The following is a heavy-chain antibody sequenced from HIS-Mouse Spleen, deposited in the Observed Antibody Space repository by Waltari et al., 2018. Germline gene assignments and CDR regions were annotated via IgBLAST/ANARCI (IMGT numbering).Heavy chain of an antibody. CDR1: AGPLSISSYY. V-gene: IGHV4-39*07. J-gene: IGHJ2*01. Sequence: QLQLQESGPGLVKPSETLSLTCTVSAGPLSISSYYWVWFRHPPGTGLEGIGSIYYSGSTYYNPSLKSRVTISVDTSKNQFSLKLSSVTAADTAVYYCAREIPYSSSWYDWYFDLWGRGTLVTVS. D-gene: IGHD6-13*01. CDR2: IYYSGST. CDR3: AREIPYSSSWYDWYFDL.